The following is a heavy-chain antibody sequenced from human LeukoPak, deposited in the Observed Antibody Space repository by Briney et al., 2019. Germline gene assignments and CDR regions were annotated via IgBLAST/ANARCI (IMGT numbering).Heavy chain of an antibody. CDR1: GFTFSDYW. Sequence: GGSLRLSCAASGFTFSDYWIHWVRQAPGKGLVWVSRINSDATSTSYADSVRGRFTISRDDAKNTMYLQMNSLRAEDTAMYYCVRGSPGYSSSWHAYWGQGTMVTVSS. CDR2: INSDATST. D-gene: IGHD6-13*01. V-gene: IGHV3-74*01. J-gene: IGHJ3*01. CDR3: VRGSPGYSSSWHAY.